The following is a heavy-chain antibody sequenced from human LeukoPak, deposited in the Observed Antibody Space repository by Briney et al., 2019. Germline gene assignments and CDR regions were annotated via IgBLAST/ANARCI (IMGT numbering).Heavy chain of an antibody. D-gene: IGHD1-26*01. CDR3: ASGYTGNLY. Sequence: GGSLRLSCAASGFTFSRYWMTWVRQAPGKGLEWVANIKQDGSEKNYVDPVKGRFTISRDNAKNSLYLQMNSLRAEDTALYYCASGYTGNLYWGQGTLVTVSS. CDR2: IKQDGSEK. V-gene: IGHV3-7*01. CDR1: GFTFSRYW. J-gene: IGHJ4*02.